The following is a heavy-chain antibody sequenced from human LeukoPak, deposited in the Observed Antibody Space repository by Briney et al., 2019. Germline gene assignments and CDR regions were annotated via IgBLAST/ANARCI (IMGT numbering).Heavy chain of an antibody. CDR1: GYTFTGYY. J-gene: IGHJ5*02. CDR2: INPNSGGT. V-gene: IGHV1-2*02. CDR3: ARGYDSSGYGWFDP. D-gene: IGHD3-22*01. Sequence: ASVKVSRKASGYTFTGYYMHWVRQAPGQGLEWMGWINPNSGGTNYAQKFQGRVTMTRDTSISTAYMELSRLRSDDTAVYYCARGYDSSGYGWFDPWGQGTLVTVSS.